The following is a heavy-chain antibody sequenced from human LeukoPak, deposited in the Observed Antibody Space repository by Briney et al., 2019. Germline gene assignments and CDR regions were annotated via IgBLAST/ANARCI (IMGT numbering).Heavy chain of an antibody. CDR1: GYTFTSYY. Sequence: ASVKVSCKASGYTFTSYYMHWVRQAPGQGLEWMGIINPSGGSTSYAQKFQGRVTITRDTSASTAYMELSSLRSEDTAVYYCARSGYSSGWPHAFYYYGMDVWGQGTTVTVSS. CDR3: ARSGYSSGWPHAFYYYGMDV. CDR2: INPSGGST. D-gene: IGHD6-19*01. J-gene: IGHJ6*02. V-gene: IGHV1-46*01.